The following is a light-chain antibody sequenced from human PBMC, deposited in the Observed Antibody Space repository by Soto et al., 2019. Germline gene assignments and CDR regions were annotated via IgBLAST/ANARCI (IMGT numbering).Light chain of an antibody. CDR2: EVS. CDR1: SNDVGNYNY. J-gene: IGLJ1*01. Sequence: QSALTQPASVSGSPGQSITISCTGTSNDVGNYNYVSWYQQHPGKVPKLMIYEVSKRPSGVPDRFSGSKSGNTASLTVSGLQAEDEADYYCSSYAGSNTDYVFGTGTQLTVL. V-gene: IGLV2-8*01. CDR3: SSYAGSNTDYV.